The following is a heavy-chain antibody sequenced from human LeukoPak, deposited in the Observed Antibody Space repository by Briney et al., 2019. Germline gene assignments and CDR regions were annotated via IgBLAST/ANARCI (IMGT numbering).Heavy chain of an antibody. Sequence: PSETLSLTRLVSGGSINSHYWSWIRQPPAKRLEGIGYIFNTGNTNYNPSLASRVTMSVDTSRAQFFLRLSPVTAADTAIYYCASRPADTTWYGVFDYWSQGTLVTVSS. CDR1: GGSINSHY. CDR3: ASRPADTTWYGVFDY. D-gene: IGHD6-13*01. V-gene: IGHV4-59*11. CDR2: IFNTGNT. J-gene: IGHJ4*02.